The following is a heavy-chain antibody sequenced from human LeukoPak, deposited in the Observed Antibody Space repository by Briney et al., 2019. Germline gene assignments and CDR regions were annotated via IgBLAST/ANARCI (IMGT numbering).Heavy chain of an antibody. Sequence: GASVKVSCKASGYIFTNYGISWVRQAPGQGLEWMAWINPYNGNTNYAQKLQGRVTMTTDTSTSTAYMELRSLTSDDTAVYYCARVNNYDILSSFDSWGQGTLVTVSS. D-gene: IGHD3-9*01. V-gene: IGHV1-18*01. J-gene: IGHJ4*02. CDR1: GYIFTNYG. CDR3: ARVNNYDILSSFDS. CDR2: INPYNGNT.